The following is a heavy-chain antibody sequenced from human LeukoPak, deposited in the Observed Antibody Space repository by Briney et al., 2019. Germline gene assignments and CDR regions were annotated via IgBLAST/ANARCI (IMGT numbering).Heavy chain of an antibody. J-gene: IGHJ4*02. CDR2: IYHSGST. V-gene: IGHV4-59*12. D-gene: IGHD5-18*01. CDR3: ARVSYPYFFDY. Sequence: PSETLSLTCTVSGGSISSYYWSWIRQPPGKGLEWIGSIYHSGSTYYNPSLKSRVTISVDTSKNQFSLKLSSVTAADTAVYYCARVSYPYFFDYWGQGTLVTVSS. CDR1: GGSISSYY.